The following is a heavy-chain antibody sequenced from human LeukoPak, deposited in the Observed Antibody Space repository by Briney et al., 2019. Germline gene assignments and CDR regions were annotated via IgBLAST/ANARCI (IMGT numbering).Heavy chain of an antibody. CDR2: IYYSGRT. J-gene: IGHJ4*02. Sequence: SETLSLTCTVSGGSISSYYWSWLRQSPGKGLEGIGHIYYSGRTNSNPSFKSRVTMSLDTSKNQFSLRLTSVTAADTAMYYCARLRSWQLGVDSWGQGTLVTVSS. D-gene: IGHD6-13*01. CDR3: ARLRSWQLGVDS. V-gene: IGHV4-59*08. CDR1: GGSISSYY.